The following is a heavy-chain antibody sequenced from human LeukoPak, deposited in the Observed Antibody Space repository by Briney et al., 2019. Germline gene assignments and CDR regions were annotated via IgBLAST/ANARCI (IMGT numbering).Heavy chain of an antibody. Sequence: PGGSLRLSCAASGFTFSSYAMHWVRQAPGKGLEWVAVISYDGSNKYYADSVKGRFTISRDNSKNTLYLQMNSLRAEDTAVYYCAKEGDYYYDSGGYYPLLFDYWGQGTLVTVSS. D-gene: IGHD3-22*01. V-gene: IGHV3-30-3*01. J-gene: IGHJ4*02. CDR2: ISYDGSNK. CDR3: AKEGDYYYDSGGYYPLLFDY. CDR1: GFTFSSYA.